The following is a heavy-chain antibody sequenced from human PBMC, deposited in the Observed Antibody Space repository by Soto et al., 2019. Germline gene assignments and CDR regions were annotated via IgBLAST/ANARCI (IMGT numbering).Heavy chain of an antibody. CDR1: GYTFTSYD. J-gene: IGHJ6*02. CDR3: AIYDPQRSSIGVAGTNSYYGMDV. V-gene: IGHV1-8*01. D-gene: IGHD6-19*01. Sequence: ASVKVSCKASGYTFTSYDINWGRQATGQGLEWMGWMNPNSGNTGDAQKFQGRVTMTRNTSISTAYMELSSLRSEDQAVYYCAIYDPQRSSIGVAGTNSYYGMDVWVQGTTVTVSS. CDR2: MNPNSGNT.